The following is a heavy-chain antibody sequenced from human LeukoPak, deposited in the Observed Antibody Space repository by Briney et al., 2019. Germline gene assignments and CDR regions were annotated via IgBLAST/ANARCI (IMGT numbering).Heavy chain of an antibody. CDR3: AKVPLIAAPKHFDY. CDR1: GFTFSSYA. J-gene: IGHJ4*02. V-gene: IGHV3-23*01. D-gene: IGHD6-13*01. Sequence: GGSLRLSCAASGFTFSSYAMSWVRQAPGKGLDWVSTISGSGGSTYYADSVKGRFAISRDNSKNTLYLQMNSLRAEDTAVYYCAKVPLIAAPKHFDYWGQGTLVTVSS. CDR2: ISGSGGST.